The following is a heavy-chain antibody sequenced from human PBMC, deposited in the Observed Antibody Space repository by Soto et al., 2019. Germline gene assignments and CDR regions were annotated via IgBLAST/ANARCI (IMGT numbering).Heavy chain of an antibody. CDR2: VHPDSGGT. V-gene: IGHV1-2*02. J-gene: IGHJ4*02. Sequence: SVKDSCETAGYMFTAHLIHWVRQSPVQGLQWVGWVHPDSGGTNVAQAFQDRVTMTADTSITTAYMDLARLRPDDTAIFYCARGAQGFFPVSGISFYFDHWGQGTPVTVSS. CDR3: ARGAQGFFPVSGISFYFDH. D-gene: IGHD2-15*01. CDR1: GYMFTAHL.